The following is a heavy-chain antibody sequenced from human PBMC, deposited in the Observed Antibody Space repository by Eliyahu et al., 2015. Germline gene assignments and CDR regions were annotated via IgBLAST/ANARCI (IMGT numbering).Heavy chain of an antibody. CDR2: ISGSGGST. V-gene: IGHV3-23*01. CDR3: AKCLIGGNPFDY. D-gene: IGHD4-23*01. J-gene: IGHJ4*02. Sequence: EVQLLESGGGLVQPGGSXRLXCAASGFPFSRYAMRWVRQAPGKGLGWVSAISGSGGSTYYADSVKGRFTISRDNSKNTLYLQMNSLRAEDTAVYYCAKCLIGGNPFDYWGQGTLVTVSS. CDR1: GFPFSRYA.